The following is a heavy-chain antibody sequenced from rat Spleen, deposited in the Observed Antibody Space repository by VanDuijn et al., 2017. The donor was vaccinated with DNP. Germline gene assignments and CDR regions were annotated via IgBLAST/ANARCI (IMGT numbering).Heavy chain of an antibody. Sequence: QVQLQQSGAELAKPGSSVKISCKASGYTLTSYYISWIKRTTGQGLECIGYINTGSGGTNYNEKFKGKATLTVDKSSSTAFMQLSSLTPDDSAVYYCARPNYDGSYYYSYYFEYWGQGVMVTVSS. CDR3: ARPNYDGSYYYSYYFEY. CDR1: GYTLTSYY. J-gene: IGHJ2*01. V-gene: IGHV1-43*01. CDR2: INTGSGGT. D-gene: IGHD1-12*02.